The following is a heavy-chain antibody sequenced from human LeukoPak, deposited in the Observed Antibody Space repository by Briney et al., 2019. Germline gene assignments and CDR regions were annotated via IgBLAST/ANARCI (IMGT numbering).Heavy chain of an antibody. CDR1: GGSISSGSYY. V-gene: IGHV4-61*02. Sequence: PSETRSLTCTVSGGSISSGSYYWSWTRQPAGKGLEWIGRIYTSGNTNYNPSLKSRVTISVDTSKNQFSLKLSSVTAADTAVYYCARDRTVTKFDYWGQGTLVTVSS. D-gene: IGHD4-17*01. CDR2: IYTSGNT. CDR3: ARDRTVTKFDY. J-gene: IGHJ4*02.